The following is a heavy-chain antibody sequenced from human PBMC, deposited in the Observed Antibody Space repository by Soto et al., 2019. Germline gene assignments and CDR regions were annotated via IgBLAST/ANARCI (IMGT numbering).Heavy chain of an antibody. CDR1: GFTFSSYW. D-gene: IGHD6-13*01. Sequence: PGGSLRLSCAASGFTFSSYWMSWVRQAPGKGLEWVANIKQDGSEKYYVDSVKGRFTISRDNAKNSLYLQMNSLRAEDTAVYYCARDRRVAASIKIAAAGTGRMDVWGQGTTVTVS. CDR2: IKQDGSEK. CDR3: ARDRRVAASIKIAAAGTGRMDV. J-gene: IGHJ6*02. V-gene: IGHV3-7*03.